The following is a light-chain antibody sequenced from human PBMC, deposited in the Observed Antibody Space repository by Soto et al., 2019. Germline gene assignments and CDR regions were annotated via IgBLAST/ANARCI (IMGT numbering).Light chain of an antibody. CDR2: LAS. J-gene: IGKJ2*01. CDR1: QSLLHRNGYTY. Sequence: DIVLTQSPLSLPVTPLEPASISCKSSQSLLHRNGYTYLDWYLQRPGQSPQLLIFLASNRSSGVPDRFSGSGFATDFTLNISGVEDEDVVVYLCMQALQGYFFGPGTKL. CDR3: MQALQGYF. V-gene: IGKV2-28*01.